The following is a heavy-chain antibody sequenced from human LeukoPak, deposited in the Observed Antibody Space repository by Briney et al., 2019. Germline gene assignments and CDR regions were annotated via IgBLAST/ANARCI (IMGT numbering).Heavy chain of an antibody. Sequence: PSETLSLTCTVSGGSISSYYWSWIRQPPGKGLEWIGYIYYSGSTNYNPSLKSRVTISVDTSKNQFSLNLNSVTAADTAVYYCASTYYYDSSGFLFQHWGQGTLVTVSS. CDR1: GGSISSYY. V-gene: IGHV4-59*01. J-gene: IGHJ1*01. CDR2: IYYSGST. CDR3: ASTYYYDSSGFLFQH. D-gene: IGHD3-22*01.